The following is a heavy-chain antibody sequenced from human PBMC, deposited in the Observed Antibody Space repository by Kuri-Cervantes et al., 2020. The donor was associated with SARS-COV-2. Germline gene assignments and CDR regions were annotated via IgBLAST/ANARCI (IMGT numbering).Heavy chain of an antibody. CDR2: IGTAGDT. Sequence: GGSLRLSCAASGFTFSSYDMHWVRQATGEGLEWVSAIGTAGDTYYPGSVKGRFTISRENAKNSLYLQMNSLRAEDTAVYYCARGDLGYCSGGSCYNWFDPWGQGTLVTVSS. CDR1: GFTFSSYD. CDR3: ARGDLGYCSGGSCYNWFDP. V-gene: IGHV3-13*01. D-gene: IGHD2-15*01. J-gene: IGHJ5*02.